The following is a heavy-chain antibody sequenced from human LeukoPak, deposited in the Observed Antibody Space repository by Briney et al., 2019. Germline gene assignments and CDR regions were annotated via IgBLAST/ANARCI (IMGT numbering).Heavy chain of an antibody. D-gene: IGHD4-11*01. J-gene: IGHJ4*02. CDR2: ISYDGSNK. CDR1: GFTFSSYG. V-gene: IGHV3-30*18. CDR3: AKVRFPATVTTPPDY. Sequence: GGSLRLSCAASGFTFSSYGMHWVRQAPGKGLECVAVISYDGSNKYYADSVKGRFTISRDNSKNTLYLQMNSLRAEDTAVYYCAKVRFPATVTTPPDYWGQGTLVTVSS.